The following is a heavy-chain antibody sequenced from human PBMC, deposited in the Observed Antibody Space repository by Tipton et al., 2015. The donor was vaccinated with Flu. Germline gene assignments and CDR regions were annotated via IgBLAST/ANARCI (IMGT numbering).Heavy chain of an antibody. J-gene: IGHJ4*02. CDR3: ARVGAVFGEVTARRRGDLDY. V-gene: IGHV1-18*01. D-gene: IGHD2-21*02. CDR2: ISAYTGDT. Sequence: QVQLVQSGVEVKKPGASLKVSCKTSGYTFNKYAISWVRQAPGQGPEWMGWISAYTGDTQYAQRFQGRVTMTTDTSTRTVYMELRNLRSDDTAEYFCARVGAVFGEVTARRRGDLDYWGQGAMVTVSS. CDR1: GYTFNKYA.